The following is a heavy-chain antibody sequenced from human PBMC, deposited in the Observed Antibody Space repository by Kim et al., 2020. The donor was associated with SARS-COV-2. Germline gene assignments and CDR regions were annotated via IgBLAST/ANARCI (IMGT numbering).Heavy chain of an antibody. CDR1: GFIFSNYW. V-gene: IGHV3-74*01. Sequence: GGSLRLSCAASGFIFSNYWMHWVRQAPGKGLVWVSRINSDGSSTNYADSVKGRFTISRDNAKNTLFMQMNSLRVEDTAVYYCARAGGGSGPFDSWGQGTLVTDSS. CDR3: ARAGGGSGPFDS. D-gene: IGHD2-8*02. J-gene: IGHJ4*02. CDR2: INSDGSST.